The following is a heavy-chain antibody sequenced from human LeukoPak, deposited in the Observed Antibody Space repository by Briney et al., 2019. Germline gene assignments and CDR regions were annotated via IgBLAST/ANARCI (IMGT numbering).Heavy chain of an antibody. CDR1: GGSFSGYY. CDR3: ARWGSIAVARFDY. V-gene: IGHV4-59*01. Sequence: KPSETLSLTCAVYGGSFSGYYWSWIRQPPGKGLEWIGYIYYTGSTNYNPSLTSRVNISVDTSKNQFSLNLTSVTAADTAVYYCARWGSIAVARFDYWGQGTLVTVSS. J-gene: IGHJ4*02. CDR2: IYYTGST. D-gene: IGHD6-6*01.